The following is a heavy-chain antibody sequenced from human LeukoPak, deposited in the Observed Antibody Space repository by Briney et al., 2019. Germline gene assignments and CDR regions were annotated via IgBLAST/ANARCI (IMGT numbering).Heavy chain of an antibody. CDR3: ASITGGWYQADY. J-gene: IGHJ4*02. D-gene: IGHD6-19*01. CDR1: GYSFTTYW. Sequence: GESLKISCMASGYSFTTYWIGWVRQMPGKGLEWVGIIYPDDSHTTYNPSFQGQVSISVDKSINTAFLQWSSLKASDTAMYFCASITGGWYQADYWGQGTLVTVSS. V-gene: IGHV5-51*01. CDR2: IYPDDSHT.